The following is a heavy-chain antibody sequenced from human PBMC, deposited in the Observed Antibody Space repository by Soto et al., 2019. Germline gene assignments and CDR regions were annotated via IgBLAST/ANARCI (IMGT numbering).Heavy chain of an antibody. J-gene: IGHJ4*02. V-gene: IGHV1-18*01. Sequence: ASVKVSCKASGYTFTSYGISWVRQAPGQGLEWMGWISAYNGNTNYAQKLQGRVTMTTDTSTSTAYMELRSLRSDDTAVYYCARDLRAYGDYVNFDYWGQGTLVTVSS. D-gene: IGHD4-17*01. CDR1: GYTFTSYG. CDR3: ARDLRAYGDYVNFDY. CDR2: ISAYNGNT.